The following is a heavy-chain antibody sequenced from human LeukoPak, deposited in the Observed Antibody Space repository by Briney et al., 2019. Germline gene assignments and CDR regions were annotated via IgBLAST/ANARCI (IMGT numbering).Heavy chain of an antibody. CDR3: ARLRGGLELINWFDP. D-gene: IGHD1-7*01. V-gene: IGHV4-39*01. CDR2: IYYSGST. J-gene: IGHJ5*02. Sequence: SETLSLTCTVSGGFISSSSYYWGWIRQPPGKGLEWIGSIYYSGSTYYNPSLKSRVTISVDTSKNQFSLKLSSVTAADTAVYYCARLRGGLELINWFDPWGQGTLVTVSS. CDR1: GGFISSSSYY.